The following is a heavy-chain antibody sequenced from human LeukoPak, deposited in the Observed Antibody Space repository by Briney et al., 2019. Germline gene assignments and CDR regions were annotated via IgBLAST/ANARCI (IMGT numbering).Heavy chain of an antibody. D-gene: IGHD3-22*01. CDR3: ARGGYYDSSGYYYDY. Sequence: SETLSLTCSVSGGSISSGSYYWSWIRQPAGKGLEWIGRIYTSGSTNYNPSLKSRVTISVDRSKNQFSLKLSSVTAADTAVYYCARGGYYDSSGYYYDYWGQGTLVTVSS. J-gene: IGHJ4*02. V-gene: IGHV4-61*02. CDR1: GGSISSGSYY. CDR2: IYTSGST.